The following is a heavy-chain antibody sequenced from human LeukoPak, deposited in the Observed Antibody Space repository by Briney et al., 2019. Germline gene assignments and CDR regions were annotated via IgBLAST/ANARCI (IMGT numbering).Heavy chain of an antibody. Sequence: PSETLSLTCTVSGGSISSSSYCWGWIRQPPGKGLEWIGEVSHSGSTNYNPSLESRVTISVDTSKNQFSLKLSSVTAADTAVYYCARRRYQDYWGQGTLVTVSS. J-gene: IGHJ4*02. CDR1: GGSISSSSYC. D-gene: IGHD1-14*01. CDR2: VSHSGST. V-gene: IGHV4-39*07. CDR3: ARRRYQDY.